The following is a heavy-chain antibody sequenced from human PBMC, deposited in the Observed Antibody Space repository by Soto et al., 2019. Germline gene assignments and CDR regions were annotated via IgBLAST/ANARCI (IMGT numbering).Heavy chain of an antibody. V-gene: IGHV1-69*01. Sequence: QVQLVQSGAEVQKPGSSVKVSCKASGGTFSSYAMSWVRQRPGQGLEWMGGIMPSIGTANYAQKFQGRVTITADESTSTAYMELSSLRSEDTAVYYCAGGGYSSSYRLDYWGQGTLVTVSS. D-gene: IGHD6-6*01. CDR1: GGTFSSYA. CDR3: AGGGYSSSYRLDY. J-gene: IGHJ4*02. CDR2: IMPSIGTA.